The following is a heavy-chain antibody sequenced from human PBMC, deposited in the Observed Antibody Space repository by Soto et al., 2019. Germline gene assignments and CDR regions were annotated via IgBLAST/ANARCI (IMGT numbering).Heavy chain of an antibody. J-gene: IGHJ4*02. D-gene: IGHD3-3*01. CDR3: ARDLGDFWSGYYFDY. Sequence: QVPLVQSGAEVKKPGASVKVSCKASGYTFTSYAMHWVRQAPGQRLEWMGWINAGNGNTKYSQKFQGRVTITRDTSASTAYMELSSLRSEDTAVYYCARDLGDFWSGYYFDYWGQGTLVTVSS. CDR1: GYTFTSYA. V-gene: IGHV1-3*01. CDR2: INAGNGNT.